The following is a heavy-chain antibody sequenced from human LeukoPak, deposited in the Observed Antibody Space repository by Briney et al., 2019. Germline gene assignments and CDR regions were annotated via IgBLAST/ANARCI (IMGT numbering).Heavy chain of an antibody. D-gene: IGHD3-22*01. J-gene: IGHJ4*02. V-gene: IGHV3-23*01. CDR1: GFTFSGYA. CDR2: ISGSGGST. CDR3: AKDYYDSSGYYRFFDY. Sequence: GGSLRLSCAASGFTFSGYAMSWVRQAPGKGLEWVSAISGSGGSTYYADSVKGRFTISRDNSKNTLYLQVNSLRAEDTAVYYCAKDYYDSSGYYRFFDYWGQGTLVTVSS.